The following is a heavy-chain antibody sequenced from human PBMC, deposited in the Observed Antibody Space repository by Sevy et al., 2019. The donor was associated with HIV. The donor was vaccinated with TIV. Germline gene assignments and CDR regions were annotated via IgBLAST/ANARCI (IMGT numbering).Heavy chain of an antibody. CDR2: ISSSSNYI. V-gene: IGHV3-21*01. D-gene: IGHD2-15*01. CDR3: VRDGGCSSSSCLLYFYY. J-gene: IGHJ4*02. Sequence: GGSLRLSCVVSGFTFSKYPMNWVRQAPGKGLEWVSSISSSSNYIYYGDSVKGRFTSSRDNAKNSLYLQMNSLRADDTAVYYCVRDGGCSSSSCLLYFYYWGQGILVTVSS. CDR1: GFTFSKYP.